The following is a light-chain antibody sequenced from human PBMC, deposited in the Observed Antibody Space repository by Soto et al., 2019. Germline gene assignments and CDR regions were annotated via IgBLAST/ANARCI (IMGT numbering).Light chain of an antibody. CDR1: HSISSW. CDR3: QQSYSTPWT. CDR2: KAS. Sequence: DIQMTQSPSTLSASVGDRVTITCRASHSISSWLAWYQQKPGKAPKLLIYKASSLESGVPSMFSGSGSGTEFTLTISSLQPEDVATYYCQQSYSTPWTLGQGTKVDIK. V-gene: IGKV1-5*03. J-gene: IGKJ1*01.